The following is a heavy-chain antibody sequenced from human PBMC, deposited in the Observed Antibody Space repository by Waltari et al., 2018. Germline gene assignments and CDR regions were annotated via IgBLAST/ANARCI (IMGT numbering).Heavy chain of an antibody. V-gene: IGHV4-34*01. D-gene: IGHD4-4*01. Sequence: QVQLQQWGAGLLKPSETLSLTCAVYGGSFSGYYWSWIRPPPGKGLEWIGEIKHSGSTNYNPSLKSRVTISVDTSKNQFSLKLSSVTAADTAVYYCARVPLQYYYYYGMDVWGQGTTVTVSS. CDR3: ARVPLQYYYYYGMDV. CDR1: GGSFSGYY. J-gene: IGHJ6*02. CDR2: IKHSGST.